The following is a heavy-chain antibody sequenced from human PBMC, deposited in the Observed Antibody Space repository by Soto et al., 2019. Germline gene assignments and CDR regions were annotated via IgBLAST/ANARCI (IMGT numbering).Heavy chain of an antibody. CDR2: ITGSGRTI. V-gene: IGHV3-11*01. CDR1: GFRFSDYY. Sequence: QVQLVESGGGLVKPGGSLRLSCEASGFRFSDYYMAWIRQAPGKGLEWLSYITGSGRTIYYADSVKGRFTISRDNAKNSLYLQMNSLRAEDTAVYYCARDRGSLTGSRGVGFDYWGQGTLVTVSS. J-gene: IGHJ4*02. D-gene: IGHD1-20*01. CDR3: ARDRGSLTGSRGVGFDY.